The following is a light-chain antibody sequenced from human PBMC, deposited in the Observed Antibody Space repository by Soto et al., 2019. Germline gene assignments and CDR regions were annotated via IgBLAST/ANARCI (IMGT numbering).Light chain of an antibody. J-gene: IGLJ3*02. CDR1: SSNIGGNS. CDR2: DDN. CDR3: GTWDSSLSAPNWV. Sequence: QSVMTQPPSVSAAPGQKVTISCSGSSSNIGGNSVSWYQQLPGTAPKLLIYDDNKRPSGIPDRFSGSKSGTSATLGITGLQTGDEADYYCGTWDSSLSAPNWVFGGGTKLNVL. V-gene: IGLV1-51*01.